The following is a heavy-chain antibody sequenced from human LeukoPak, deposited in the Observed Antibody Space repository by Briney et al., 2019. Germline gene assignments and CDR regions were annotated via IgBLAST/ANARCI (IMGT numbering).Heavy chain of an antibody. CDR1: AFTFSSYA. J-gene: IGHJ4*02. Sequence: GGSLRLSCAASAFTFSSYAMNWVRQAPGKGLEWVSAISGSGGSTYYADSVKGRFTISRDNSKNILYLQMNSLRAEDTALYYCAKSYSGSYDNYFDYWGQGTLVSVSS. CDR3: AKSYSGSYDNYFDY. D-gene: IGHD1-26*01. V-gene: IGHV3-23*01. CDR2: ISGSGGST.